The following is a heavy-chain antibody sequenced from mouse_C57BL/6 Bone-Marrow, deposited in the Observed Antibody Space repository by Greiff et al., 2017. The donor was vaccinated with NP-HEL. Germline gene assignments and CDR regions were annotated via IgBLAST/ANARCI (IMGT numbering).Heavy chain of an antibody. CDR1: GYTFTSYD. CDR3: AREQRYPWFAY. J-gene: IGHJ3*01. V-gene: IGHV1-85*01. CDR2: IYPRDGST. D-gene: IGHD1-1*01. Sequence: VKLVESGPELVKPGASVKLSCKASGYTFTSYDINWVKQRPGQGLEWIGWIYPRDGSTKYNEKFKGKATLTVDTSSSTAYMELHSLTSEDSAVYFCAREQRYPWFAYWGQGTLVTVSA.